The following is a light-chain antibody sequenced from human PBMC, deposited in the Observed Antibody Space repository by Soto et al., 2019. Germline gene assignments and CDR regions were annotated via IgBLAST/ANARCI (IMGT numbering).Light chain of an antibody. CDR2: GAS. J-gene: IGKJ3*01. V-gene: IGKV3-15*01. CDR1: QSVSSN. Sequence: EIVMTQSPATLSVSPGERATLSCRASQSVSSNLAWYQQKPGQAPRLLIYGASTRATGIPARFSGSGSGTEFTLTISSLEPEDFAVYYCQPRSNWPSFGPGTKVDI. CDR3: QPRSNWPS.